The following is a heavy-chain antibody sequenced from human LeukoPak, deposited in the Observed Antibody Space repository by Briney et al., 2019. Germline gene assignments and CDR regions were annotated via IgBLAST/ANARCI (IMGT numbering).Heavy chain of an antibody. CDR1: GLNFGAYA. Sequence: PGGSLRLSCAASGLNFGAYAMHWVRQSPGKGLDWVALISYDGSNQWYADSVKGRFTVSRDSSKNTLYLQMNSLRVEDTAVYYCARGHPHGWELYLDYWGQGTLVTVSS. V-gene: IGHV3-30*04. D-gene: IGHD4-23*01. CDR2: ISYDGSNQ. J-gene: IGHJ4*02. CDR3: ARGHPHGWELYLDY.